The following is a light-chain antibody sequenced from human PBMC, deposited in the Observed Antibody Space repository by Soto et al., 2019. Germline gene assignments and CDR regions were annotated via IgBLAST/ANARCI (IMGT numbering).Light chain of an antibody. Sequence: DIQMTQSPSSLSASVGDRVTITCRASQSISSYLNWYQQKPGKAPKLLIYAASSLQSGVPSRFSGSGSGTDFTLTIISLQPDDFATYYCQQSYSTLSLTFGGGTKVEIK. CDR1: QSISSY. V-gene: IGKV1-39*01. CDR3: QQSYSTLSLT. CDR2: AAS. J-gene: IGKJ4*01.